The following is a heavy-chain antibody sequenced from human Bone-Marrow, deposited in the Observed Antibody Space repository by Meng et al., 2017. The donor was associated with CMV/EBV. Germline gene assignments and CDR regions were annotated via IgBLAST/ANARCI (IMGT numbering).Heavy chain of an antibody. CDR3: ARRTGGVGYCSSTSCSGAFDI. CDR1: GYSFTSYW. CDR2: IYPGDSDT. D-gene: IGHD2-2*01. Sequence: KVSCKGSGYSFTSYWIGWVRQMPGKGLEWMGIIYPGDSDTRYSPSFQGQVTISADKSIRTAYLQWSSLKASDTAMYYCARRTGGVGYCSSTSCSGAFDIWGEATM. V-gene: IGHV5-51*01. J-gene: IGHJ3*02.